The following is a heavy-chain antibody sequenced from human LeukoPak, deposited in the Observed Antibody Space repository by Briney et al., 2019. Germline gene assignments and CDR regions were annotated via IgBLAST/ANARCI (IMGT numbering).Heavy chain of an antibody. CDR2: TYYRSKWFN. CDR1: GESVSSNSAA. V-gene: IGHV6-1*01. D-gene: IGHD2-8*01. J-gene: IGHJ3*02. CDR3: GREVLNAFDI. Sequence: SQTLSLTCAISGESVSSNSAAWNWIRQSPSRGLEWLGRTYYRSKWFNDYAISVKSRITINPDSSKNQFSLQLNSVTPEDTAVYCCGREVLNAFDIWGQGTMVTVSS.